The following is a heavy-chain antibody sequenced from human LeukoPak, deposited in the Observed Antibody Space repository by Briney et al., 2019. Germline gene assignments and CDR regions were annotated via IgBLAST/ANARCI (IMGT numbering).Heavy chain of an antibody. CDR2: IVVGSGNT. CDR3: AADLSLPQSSGHYYYFDY. D-gene: IGHD3-22*01. J-gene: IGHJ4*02. CDR1: GFTFTSSA. V-gene: IGHV1-58*01. Sequence: EASVKVSCKASGFTFTSSAVQWVRQARGQRLEWIGWIVVGSGNTNYAQKFQERVTITRDMSTSTAYMELSSLRSEDTAVYYCAADLSLPQSSGHYYYFDYWGQGTLVTVSS.